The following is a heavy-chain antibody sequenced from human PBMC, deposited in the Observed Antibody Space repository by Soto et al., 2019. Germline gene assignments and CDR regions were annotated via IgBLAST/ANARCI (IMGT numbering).Heavy chain of an antibody. CDR1: GFTFSSYA. D-gene: IGHD6-13*01. J-gene: IGHJ6*02. CDR2: ISYDGSNK. CDR3: AKDEGSSRYIYYGMDV. Sequence: GGSLRLSCAASGFTFSSYAMHWVRQAPGKGLEWVAVISYDGSNKYYADSVKGRFTISRDNSKNTLYLQMNSLRAEDTAVYYCAKDEGSSRYIYYGMDVWGQAPTVTVSS. V-gene: IGHV3-30-3*01.